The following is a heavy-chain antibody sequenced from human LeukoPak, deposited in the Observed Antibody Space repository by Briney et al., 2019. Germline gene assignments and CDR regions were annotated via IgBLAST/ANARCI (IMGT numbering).Heavy chain of an antibody. V-gene: IGHV4-34*01. J-gene: IGHJ4*02. CDR3: ATRVFWATNRFDY. CDR1: GGSFSGYY. CDR2: INHSGST. Sequence: SETLSLTCAVYGGSFSGYYWSWIRQPPGKGLEWIGEINHSGSTNYNPSLKSRVTISVDTSKNQFSLKLSSVTAADTAVYYCATRVFWATNRFDYWGQGTLVTVSS. D-gene: IGHD3-3*01.